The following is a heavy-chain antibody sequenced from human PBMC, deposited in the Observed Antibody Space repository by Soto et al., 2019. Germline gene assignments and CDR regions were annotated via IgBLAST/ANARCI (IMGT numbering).Heavy chain of an antibody. D-gene: IGHD3-9*01. Sequence: GGSLRLSCAASGFTFSSYSMNWVRQAPGKGLEWVSYISSSSSTIYYADSVKGRFTISRDNAKNSLYLQMNSLRDEDTAVYYCARGHNVLRYFDWLTGKDYCYGMDVWGQGTTVTVSS. CDR3: ARGHNVLRYFDWLTGKDYCYGMDV. V-gene: IGHV3-48*02. CDR2: ISSSSSTI. J-gene: IGHJ6*02. CDR1: GFTFSSYS.